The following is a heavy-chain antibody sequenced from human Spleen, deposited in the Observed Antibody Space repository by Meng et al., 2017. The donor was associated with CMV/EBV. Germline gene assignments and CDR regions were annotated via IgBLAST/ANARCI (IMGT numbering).Heavy chain of an antibody. Sequence: GGSLRLSCAASGFTFSSYEMNWVRQAPGKGLEWVSYISSSSRTIYYADSVKGRFTISRDNSKNMLYLQMDSLRAEDTAVYYCAKAHYDFWSAYSQAGFDYWGQGRLVTVSS. CDR2: ISSSSRTI. CDR3: AKAHYDFWSAYSQAGFDY. J-gene: IGHJ4*02. V-gene: IGHV3-48*03. D-gene: IGHD3-3*01. CDR1: GFTFSSYE.